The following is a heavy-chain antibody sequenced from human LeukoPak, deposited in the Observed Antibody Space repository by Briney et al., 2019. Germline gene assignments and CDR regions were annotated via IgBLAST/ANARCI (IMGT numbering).Heavy chain of an antibody. V-gene: IGHV4-34*01. CDR1: GGSFSGYY. CDR2: INHSGST. Sequence: PSETLSLTCAVYGGSFSGYYWSWIRQPPGKGLEWIGEINHSGSTNYNPSLKSRVTLSVDTSKNQFSLKLSSVIAADTAVYYCARGRRLDYWGQGTLVTVYS. CDR3: ARGRRLDY. J-gene: IGHJ4*02.